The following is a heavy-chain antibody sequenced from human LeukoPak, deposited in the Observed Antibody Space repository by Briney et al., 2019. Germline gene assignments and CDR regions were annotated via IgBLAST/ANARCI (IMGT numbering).Heavy chain of an antibody. CDR1: RFTFSDYY. D-gene: IGHD3-22*01. CDR2: ISSSGTTI. J-gene: IGHJ5*02. V-gene: IGHV3-11*01. Sequence: GGSLRLSCATSRFTFSDYYMTWIRQAPGKGLEWVSYISSSGTTIYYADSVKGRFTISRDNAKNSLYLQMNSLRAEDTAVYYCARDQYYDSKGWFDPWGQGTLVTVSS. CDR3: ARDQYYDSKGWFDP.